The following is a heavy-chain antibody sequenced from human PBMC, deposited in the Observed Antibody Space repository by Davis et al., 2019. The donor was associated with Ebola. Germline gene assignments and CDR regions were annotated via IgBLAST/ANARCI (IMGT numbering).Heavy chain of an antibody. Sequence: ASVKVSCKASGYTFTSYGISWVRQGPGQGLEWMGWISGYNGNTNYAQKFQGRVTITADKSTSTAYMELSSLRSEDTAVYYCARDLGTMVDVWGQGTTVTVSS. CDR3: ARDLGTMVDV. CDR1: GYTFTSYG. J-gene: IGHJ6*02. D-gene: IGHD3-10*01. CDR2: ISGYNGNT. V-gene: IGHV1-18*01.